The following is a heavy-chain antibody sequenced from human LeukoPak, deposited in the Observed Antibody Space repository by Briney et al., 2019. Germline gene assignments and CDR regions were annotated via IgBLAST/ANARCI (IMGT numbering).Heavy chain of an antibody. CDR3: ATGRSSSWYGGFDY. CDR1: GYTLTELS. Sequence: ASVKVSCKVSGYTLTELSMHWVRQAPGKGLEWMGVFDPEDGETIYAQKFQGRVTMTEDTSTDTAYMELSSLRSEDTAVYYCATGRSSSWYGGFDYWGQGTLVTVSS. V-gene: IGHV1-24*01. CDR2: FDPEDGET. D-gene: IGHD6-13*01. J-gene: IGHJ4*02.